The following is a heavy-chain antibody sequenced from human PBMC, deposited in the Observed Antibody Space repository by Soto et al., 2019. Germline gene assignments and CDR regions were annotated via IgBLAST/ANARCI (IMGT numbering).Heavy chain of an antibody. D-gene: IGHD3-10*01. V-gene: IGHV4-61*01. CDR1: GGSVSSGSFS. J-gene: IGHJ4*02. Sequence: SETLSLTCTVSGGSVSSGSFSWNWIRQPPGKGLEWIGYMSYSGSTNYNPSLKSRVTISVDTSKNQLSLKLTSVTAADTAVYYCARDSPPYYYGSRTYYFGGGFDYWGQGTLVTVSS. CDR2: MSYSGST. CDR3: ARDSPPYYYGSRTYYFGGGFDY.